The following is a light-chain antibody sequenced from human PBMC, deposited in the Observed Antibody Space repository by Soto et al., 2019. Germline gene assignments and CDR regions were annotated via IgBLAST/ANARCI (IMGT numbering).Light chain of an antibody. J-gene: IGLJ1*01. V-gene: IGLV2-8*01. CDR3: SSHGGSNNFYV. CDR2: EVS. CDR1: SSDVGAYNY. Sequence: QSALTQPPSASGSPGQSVTISCTGTSSDVGAYNYVSWYQQHSGKAPKLMIHEVSKRPSGVPDRFSASKSGNTASLTVSGLQAEDEADYHCSSHGGSNNFYVFGTGTKVTVL.